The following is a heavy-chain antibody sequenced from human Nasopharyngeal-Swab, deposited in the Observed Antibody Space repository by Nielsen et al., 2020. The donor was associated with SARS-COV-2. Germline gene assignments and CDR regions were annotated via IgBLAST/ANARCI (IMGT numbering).Heavy chain of an antibody. Sequence: GGSLRLSCAASGFTFSNFAMTWVRQPPGKGPERVAIIYSDGSGTFYADSVEGRFAISRDNSKNTVHLEMNSLRAEDTAVYYCAKHEINYYTLGVWGQGTTVTVSS. CDR2: IYSDGSGT. J-gene: IGHJ6*02. V-gene: IGHV3-23*03. CDR3: AKHEINYYTLGV. D-gene: IGHD3-22*01. CDR1: GFTFSNFA.